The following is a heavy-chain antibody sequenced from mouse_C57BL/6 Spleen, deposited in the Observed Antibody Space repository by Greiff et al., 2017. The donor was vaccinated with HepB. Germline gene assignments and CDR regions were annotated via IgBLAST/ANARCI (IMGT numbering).Heavy chain of an antibody. CDR2: INPNNGGT. V-gene: IGHV1-26*01. Sequence: VQLQQSGPELVKPGASVKISCKASGYTFTDYYMNWVKQSHGKSLEWIGDINPNNGGTSYNQKFKGKATLTVDKSSSTAYMELRSLTSEDSAVYYCARGRAYNYAMDYWGQGTSVTVSS. J-gene: IGHJ4*01. D-gene: IGHD1-3*01. CDR1: GYTFTDYY. CDR3: ARGRAYNYAMDY.